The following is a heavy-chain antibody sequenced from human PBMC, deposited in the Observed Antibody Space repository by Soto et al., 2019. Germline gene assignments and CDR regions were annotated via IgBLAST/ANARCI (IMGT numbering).Heavy chain of an antibody. D-gene: IGHD6-25*01. Sequence: QVQLQQWGAGLLKPSETLSLTCAVYGGSVSGYYLSWIRQPTGKGLEWIGEINHRGITNYNPSLKSRVTIKVDPSKNQFALNKNSVNAAVTSVYYCARGSRVKIPAASGRDYYYHGLDVWGQGTAVTVSS. J-gene: IGHJ6*02. CDR2: INHRGIT. CDR3: ARGSRVKIPAASGRDYYYHGLDV. V-gene: IGHV4-34*01. CDR1: GGSVSGYY.